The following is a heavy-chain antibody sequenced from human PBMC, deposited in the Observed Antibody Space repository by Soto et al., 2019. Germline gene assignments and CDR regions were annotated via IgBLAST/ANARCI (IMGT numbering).Heavy chain of an antibody. CDR1: GYSFSSYW. V-gene: IGHV5-51*01. Sequence: GESLKISCKGSGYSFSSYWIGWVRQMPGKGLEWMGIIYPGDSDIRYSPSFQGQVTISVDKSISTAYLQWSSLKASDTAMYYCARHYDDYGTRTCYYGMDVWGQGTTVTVSS. CDR2: IYPGDSDI. D-gene: IGHD4-17*01. CDR3: ARHYDDYGTRTCYYGMDV. J-gene: IGHJ6*02.